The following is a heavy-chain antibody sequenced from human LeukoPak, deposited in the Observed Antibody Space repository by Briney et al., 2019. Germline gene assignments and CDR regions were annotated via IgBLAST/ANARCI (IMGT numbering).Heavy chain of an antibody. Sequence: PSETLSLTCAVSGYSISSGYYWGRIRQPPGKGLEWIGSIYHSGSTYYNPSLKSRVTISVDTSKNQFSLKLSSVTAADTAVYYCASQYCSSTSCYLTFHAFDIWGQGTMVTVSS. J-gene: IGHJ3*02. V-gene: IGHV4-38-2*01. CDR1: GYSISSGYY. CDR2: IYHSGST. CDR3: ASQYCSSTSCYLTFHAFDI. D-gene: IGHD2-2*01.